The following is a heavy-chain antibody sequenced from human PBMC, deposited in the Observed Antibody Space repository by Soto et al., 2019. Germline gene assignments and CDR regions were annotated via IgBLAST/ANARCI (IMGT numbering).Heavy chain of an antibody. CDR2: INHSGST. J-gene: IGHJ4*02. Sequence: SETLSLTCAVYGGSFSGYYWSWIRQPPGKGLEWIGEINHSGSTNYNPSLKSRVTISVDTSKNQFSLKLSSVTAADTAVYYCARSSQSTVTTCEYWGQGTLVTVS. D-gene: IGHD4-17*01. CDR3: ARSSQSTVTTCEY. V-gene: IGHV4-34*01. CDR1: GGSFSGYY.